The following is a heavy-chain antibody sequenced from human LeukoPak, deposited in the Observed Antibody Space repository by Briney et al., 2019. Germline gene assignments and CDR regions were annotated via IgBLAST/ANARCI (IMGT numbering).Heavy chain of an antibody. J-gene: IGHJ4*02. CDR3: ARASPITMVRGVIPDTIDY. CDR2: IYYSGST. Sequence: KPSETLSLTCTVSGGSISSSSYYWGWIRQPPGKGLEWIGSIYYSGSTYYNPSLKSRVTISVDTSKNQFSLKLSSVTAADTAVYYCARASPITMVRGVIPDTIDYWGQGTLVTVSS. CDR1: GGSISSSSYY. V-gene: IGHV4-39*07. D-gene: IGHD3-10*01.